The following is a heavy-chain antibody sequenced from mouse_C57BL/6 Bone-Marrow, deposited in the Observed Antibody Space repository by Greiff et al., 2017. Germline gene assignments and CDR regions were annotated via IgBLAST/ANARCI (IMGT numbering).Heavy chain of an antibody. Sequence: EVQLQQSGAELVRPGASVKLSCTASGFNIKDDYMHWVKQRPEQGLEWIGWIDPENGDTEYASKFQGQATITADTSSNTAYLQRSSLTSEDTAVYYCTMYYGSSSYYFDYWGQGTTLTVSS. V-gene: IGHV14-4*01. D-gene: IGHD1-1*01. CDR1: GFNIKDDY. CDR3: TMYYGSSSYYFDY. CDR2: IDPENGDT. J-gene: IGHJ2*01.